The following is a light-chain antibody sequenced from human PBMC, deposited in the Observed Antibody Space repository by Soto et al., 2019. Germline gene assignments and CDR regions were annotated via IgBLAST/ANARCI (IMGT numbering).Light chain of an antibody. CDR3: QQRSNWPAVT. V-gene: IGKV3-11*01. CDR1: QSVSSY. J-gene: IGKJ3*01. CDR2: DAS. Sequence: EIVLTQSPATLSLSPGERATLSCRASQSVSSYLAWYQQRPGQALRLLIYDASSRATGIPARFSGSGSGTDFTLTISSLEPEDFAVYYCQQRSNWPAVTFGPGTQVDIK.